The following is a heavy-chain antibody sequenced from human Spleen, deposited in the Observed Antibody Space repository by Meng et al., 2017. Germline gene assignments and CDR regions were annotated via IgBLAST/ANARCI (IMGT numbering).Heavy chain of an antibody. CDR2: IYYSGST. V-gene: IGHV4-39*07. CDR3: ARFDNGYNLYYYDY. Sequence: SETLSLTCTASGGSISSSSYYWDWIRQPPGKGLEWIANIYYSGSTYYNPSLKSRVTMSLDTSKNQFSLKLSSVTAADTAVYYCARFDNGYNLYYYDYWGQGMLVTVSS. J-gene: IGHJ4*02. CDR1: GGSISSSSYY. D-gene: IGHD5-24*01.